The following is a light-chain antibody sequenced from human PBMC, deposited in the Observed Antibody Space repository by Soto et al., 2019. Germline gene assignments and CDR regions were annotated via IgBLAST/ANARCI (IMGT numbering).Light chain of an antibody. J-gene: IGKJ2*01. V-gene: IGKV3-15*01. Sequence: EIVMTQSPATLSVSPGERATLSCRASQSISSELAWYQQKPGQPPRLLIYGASTRATGVPARFTGSGSGSDFTPTLRGLQSEDFAVYYCQQGHNRPLTFGQGTRLEI. CDR2: GAS. CDR3: QQGHNRPLT. CDR1: QSISSE.